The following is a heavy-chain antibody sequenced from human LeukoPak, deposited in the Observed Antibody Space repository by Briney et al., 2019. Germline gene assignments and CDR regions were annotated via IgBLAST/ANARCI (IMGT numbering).Heavy chain of an antibody. CDR1: GYTFTDYY. D-gene: IGHD2-2*01. CDR3: ARRYCSSTSCYYFDY. V-gene: IGHV1-2*02. J-gene: IGHJ4*02. Sequence: ASLKVSCKASGYTFTDYYMHWVRQAPGRGLEWMGWINANRGGANYAQRFQGRVTMTRDTSITTAYMELSRLKSDDTAVYYCARRYCSSTSCYYFDYWGQGTLVTVSS. CDR2: INANRGGA.